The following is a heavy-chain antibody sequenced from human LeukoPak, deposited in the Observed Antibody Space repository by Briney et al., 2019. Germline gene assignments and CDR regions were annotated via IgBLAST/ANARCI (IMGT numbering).Heavy chain of an antibody. Sequence: GGSLRLSCAASGFNFSSYSMNWVRQAPGKGLEWVANISPDGSEKYFVDSVKGRFTISRDNGKNSLYLQLNSLKAEDTALYYCARYYDPTVGDAFDIWGQGTMVTVSP. J-gene: IGHJ3*02. CDR2: ISPDGSEK. V-gene: IGHV3-7*01. CDR3: ARYYDPTVGDAFDI. D-gene: IGHD3-16*01. CDR1: GFNFSSYS.